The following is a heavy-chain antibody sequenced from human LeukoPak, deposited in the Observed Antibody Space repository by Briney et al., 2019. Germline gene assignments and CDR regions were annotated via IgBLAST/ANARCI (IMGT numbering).Heavy chain of an antibody. V-gene: IGHV1-2*02. D-gene: IGHD6-13*01. Sequence: ASVKVSCKASGDTFTGYYMHWVRQAPGQGLEWMGWINPNSGGTNYAQKFQGRVTMTRDTSISTAYMELSRLRSDDTAVYYCARSGSPGIAAAFFDYWGQGTLVTVSS. CDR2: INPNSGGT. J-gene: IGHJ4*02. CDR3: ARSGSPGIAAAFFDY. CDR1: GDTFTGYY.